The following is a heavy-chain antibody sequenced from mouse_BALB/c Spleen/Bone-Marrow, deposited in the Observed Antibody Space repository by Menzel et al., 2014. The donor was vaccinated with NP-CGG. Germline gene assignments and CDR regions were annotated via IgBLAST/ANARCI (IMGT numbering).Heavy chain of an antibody. J-gene: IGHJ2*02. CDR2: IEPSDSYT. CDR3: ARGRTTVVSDY. Sequence: VQLQQPGAEVVKPGASVKVSCKASGYTFTNYWMQWVKQRPGQGLEWIGEIEPSDSYTNYNQDFKGKATLTVDKSSSTAYMQLSSLTSEDSAVYYCARGRTTVVSDYWGQGTSLTVSS. CDR1: GYTFTNYW. D-gene: IGHD1-1*01. V-gene: IGHV1-69*02.